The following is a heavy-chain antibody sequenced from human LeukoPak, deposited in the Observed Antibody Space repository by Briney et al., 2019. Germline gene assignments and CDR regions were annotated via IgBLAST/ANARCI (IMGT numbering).Heavy chain of an antibody. D-gene: IGHD2-15*01. Sequence: GESLKISCKGSGYSFTNYWIGWVRQMPGKGLVWMGIIFPGDSDTRYSPSFQGQVTFSADKSISTTCLQWSSLKASDTAMYYCARLPGYCTGGSCYFDNWGQGTLVTVSS. J-gene: IGHJ4*02. V-gene: IGHV5-51*01. CDR3: ARLPGYCTGGSCYFDN. CDR2: IFPGDSDT. CDR1: GYSFTNYW.